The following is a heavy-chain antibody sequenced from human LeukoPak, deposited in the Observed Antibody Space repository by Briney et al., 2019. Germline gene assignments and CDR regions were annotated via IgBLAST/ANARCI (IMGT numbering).Heavy chain of an antibody. CDR3: ASLSGSGPQRCVICWFYS. J-gene: IGHJ5*01. Sequence: AAVTVSSMACRYTFSSYVINSVRPAPGQGGEWMGWRYPNSGNIEYAQKLQGRVTLTRNTIIRTVYMDLGRLRYDDTAVYFSASLSGSGPQRCVICWFYSWGQGTHVTVSS. D-gene: IGHD6-19*01. CDR2: RYPNSGNI. V-gene: IGHV1-8*03. CDR1: RYTFSSYV.